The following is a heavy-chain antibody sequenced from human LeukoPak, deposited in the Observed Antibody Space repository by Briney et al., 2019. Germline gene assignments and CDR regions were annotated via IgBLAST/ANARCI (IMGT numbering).Heavy chain of an antibody. CDR1: GGFISSGSYY. D-gene: IGHD2-21*01. CDR2: IYTSGST. V-gene: IGHV4-61*02. Sequence: SETLSLTCTVSGGFISSGSYYWSWIRQPAGKGLEWIGRIYTSGSTNYNPSLKSRVTISVDTSKNQFSLKLSSVTAADTAVYYCATADSPDYYYYYYMDVWGKGTTVTVSS. J-gene: IGHJ6*03. CDR3: ATADSPDYYYYYYMDV.